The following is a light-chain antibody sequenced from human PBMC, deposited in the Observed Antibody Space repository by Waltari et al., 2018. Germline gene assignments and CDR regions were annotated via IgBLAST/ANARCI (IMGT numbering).Light chain of an antibody. J-gene: IGKJ1*01. V-gene: IGKV1-39*01. CDR1: QSISSY. CDR2: AAS. CDR3: QQSYSTPWT. Sequence: DIQMTQSPSSLSASVGDRVPITCRASQSISSYLNWYQQKPGKAPKLLIYAASSLQSGVPSRFSGSGSGTDFTLTISSLQPEDFATYHCQQSYSTPWTFGQGTKVEIK.